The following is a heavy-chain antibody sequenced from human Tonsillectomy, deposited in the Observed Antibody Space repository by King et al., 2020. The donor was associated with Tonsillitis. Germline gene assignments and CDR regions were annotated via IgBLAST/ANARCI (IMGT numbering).Heavy chain of an antibody. CDR2: IYYSGST. CDR3: ARGYSSGWNDEEFGY. Sequence: QLQESGPGLVKPSETLSLTCTVSGGSISSSSYYWGWIRQPPGKGLEWIGSIYYSGSTHYNPSLKSRVTISVDTSKNQFSLKLSSVTAADTAVYYCARGYSSGWNDEEFGYWGQGTLVTVSS. CDR1: GGSISSSSYY. D-gene: IGHD6-19*01. V-gene: IGHV4-39*01. J-gene: IGHJ4*02.